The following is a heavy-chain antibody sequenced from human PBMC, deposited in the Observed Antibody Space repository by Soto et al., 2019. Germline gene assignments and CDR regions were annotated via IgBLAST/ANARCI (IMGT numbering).Heavy chain of an antibody. J-gene: IGHJ4*02. Sequence: EVQLLESGGGLVQPGGSLRLSCAASGFTFSSYAMSSVRQAPGMGLEWVSGIIGSGTSTYYADSVKGRFTISRDNSKNTLFLQMNSLRAEDTAVYYCAKGKGLTVSSTNYWGQGTLVTVSS. CDR3: AKGKGLTVSSTNY. V-gene: IGHV3-23*01. CDR1: GFTFSSYA. D-gene: IGHD2-2*01. CDR2: IIGSGTST.